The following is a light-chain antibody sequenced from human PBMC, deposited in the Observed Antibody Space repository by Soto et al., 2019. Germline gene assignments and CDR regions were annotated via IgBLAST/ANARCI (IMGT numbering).Light chain of an antibody. CDR2: DAS. Sequence: ELVLTPSPATLSFSPLYIAILSFSASPSVSSYLAWYQQTPGQAPRLLIYDASNRATGIPARFSGSGSGTDFTLTISSLEPEDFAVYYCQQSSNWLPLNFGGGTKVDIK. J-gene: IGKJ4*01. CDR3: QQSSNWLPLN. V-gene: IGKV3-11*01. CDR1: PSVSSY.